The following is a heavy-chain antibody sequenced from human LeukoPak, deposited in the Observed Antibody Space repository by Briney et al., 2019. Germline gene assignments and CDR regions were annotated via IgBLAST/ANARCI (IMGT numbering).Heavy chain of an antibody. J-gene: IGHJ4*02. V-gene: IGHV3-23*01. CDR2: ISGGGGTT. CDR1: GFTFSNFA. CDR3: AKPPLEWLPDDS. Sequence: PGGSLRLSCAASGFTFSNFAMGWVRQAPGKGLEWVSSISGGGGTTYYADSVKGRFTISRGNSKNTLYLQMTSLRAEDTAVYYCAKPPLEWLPDDSWGQGTLVTVSS. D-gene: IGHD3-3*01.